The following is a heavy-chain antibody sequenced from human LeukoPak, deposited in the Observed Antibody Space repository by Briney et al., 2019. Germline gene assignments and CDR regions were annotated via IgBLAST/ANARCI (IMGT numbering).Heavy chain of an antibody. V-gene: IGHV3-23*01. CDR3: ATGSILTGYFY. CDR1: GFTFSTYA. J-gene: IGHJ4*02. CDR2: ISGSGDNT. Sequence: PGGSLRLSCAASGFTFSTYAMNWVRQAPGKGLEWVSAISGSGDNTYYADSVKGRFTISRDNSKNTLYLQMSGLRAEDTAEYFCATGSILTGYFYWGQGTLVTVSS. D-gene: IGHD3-9*01.